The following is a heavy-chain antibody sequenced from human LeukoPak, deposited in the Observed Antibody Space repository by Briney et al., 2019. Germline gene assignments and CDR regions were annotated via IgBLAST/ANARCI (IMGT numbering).Heavy chain of an antibody. CDR3: ARVAGYYYVRYYFDY. Sequence: ASVKVSCEASGYTFTGYYMHWVRQAPGQGLEWMGWINPNSGGTNYAQKFQGRVTMTRDTSISTAYMELSRLRSDDTAVYYCARVAGYYYVRYYFDYWGQGTLVTVSS. D-gene: IGHD3-22*01. CDR1: GYTFTGYY. V-gene: IGHV1-2*02. CDR2: INPNSGGT. J-gene: IGHJ4*02.